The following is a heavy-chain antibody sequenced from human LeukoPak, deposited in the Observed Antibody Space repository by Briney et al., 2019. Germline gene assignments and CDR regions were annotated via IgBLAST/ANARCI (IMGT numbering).Heavy chain of an antibody. D-gene: IGHD1-26*01. J-gene: IGHJ3*02. Sequence: GGSLRLSCAASGFTFSSYAMSWVRQAPGKGLEWVSAIHPSGSTYYADSVKGRFTISRDNSKNTLYLRMNSLRAEDTAVYYCARTLSRGAFDIWGQGTMVTVSS. V-gene: IGHV3-23*01. CDR3: ARTLSRGAFDI. CDR2: IHPSGST. CDR1: GFTFSSYA.